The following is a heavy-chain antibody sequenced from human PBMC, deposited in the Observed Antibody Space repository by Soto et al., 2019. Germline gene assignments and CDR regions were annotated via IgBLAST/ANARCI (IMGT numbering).Heavy chain of an antibody. J-gene: IGHJ3*02. CDR3: ARLDYGDSDAFDI. D-gene: IGHD4-17*01. Sequence: QVQLQESGPGLVKPSETLSLTCTVSGGSISSYYWSWIRQPPGKGLEWIGYIYYSGSTNYNPSLMSRVTITVDTSKNQFSLKLSSVTAADTAVYYCARLDYGDSDAFDIWGQGTMVTVSS. CDR1: GGSISSYY. V-gene: IGHV4-59*08. CDR2: IYYSGST.